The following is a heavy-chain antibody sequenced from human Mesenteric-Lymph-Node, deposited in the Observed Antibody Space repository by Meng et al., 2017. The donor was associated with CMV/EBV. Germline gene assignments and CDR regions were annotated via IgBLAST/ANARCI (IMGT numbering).Heavy chain of an antibody. CDR1: GGSISSSSYY. CDR3: ARGRVRDYRVVYPYYYYGMDV. Sequence: SETLSLTCTVSGGSISSSSYYWGWIRQPPGEGLEWIGSISYSGSTYDNPSLKSRVSISVDTYNNQFSLKLISVTAADTAVYYCARGRVRDYRVVYPYYYYGMDVWGQGTTVTVSS. V-gene: IGHV4-39*07. D-gene: IGHD3-3*01. J-gene: IGHJ6*02. CDR2: ISYSGST.